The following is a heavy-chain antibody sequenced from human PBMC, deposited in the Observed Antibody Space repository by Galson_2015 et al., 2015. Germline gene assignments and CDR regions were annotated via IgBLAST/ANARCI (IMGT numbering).Heavy chain of an antibody. V-gene: IGHV3-53*01. CDR1: GFTVSSNY. J-gene: IGHJ4*02. CDR3: ARAYANSWRGVDY. D-gene: IGHD2-2*01. CDR2: IYSDGST. Sequence: GSLRLSCAASGFTVSSNYMSWVRQAPGKGLEWVSVIYSDGSTYYADSVKGRFTISRDNSKNTLYLQMNSLRAEDTAVYYCARAYANSWRGVDYWGQGTLVTVSS.